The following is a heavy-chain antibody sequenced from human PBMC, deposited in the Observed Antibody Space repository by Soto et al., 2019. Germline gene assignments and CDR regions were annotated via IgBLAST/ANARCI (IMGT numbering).Heavy chain of an antibody. CDR2: ISSTSSVI. CDR3: VRGGSGATSADLFDA. J-gene: IGHJ3*01. D-gene: IGHD3-10*01. Sequence: KSGGSLRLSCAASGFTFSAYSINWVRQSPGKGLDWVSSISSTSSVIFYAESVRGRFTISRDNAKNSLYLQMNGLRAEDTAVYYCVRGGSGATSADLFDAWGQGTLVTVSS. CDR1: GFTFSAYS. V-gene: IGHV3-21*01.